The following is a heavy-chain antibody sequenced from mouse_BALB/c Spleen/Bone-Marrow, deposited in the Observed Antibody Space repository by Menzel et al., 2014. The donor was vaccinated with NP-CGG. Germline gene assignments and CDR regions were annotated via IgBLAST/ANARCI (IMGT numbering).Heavy chain of an antibody. CDR3: AKGDSYRYDFDY. CDR2: INPYNDGT. CDR1: GYTLSSYV. Sequence: EVKLVESGPELVKPGASVKMSCKASGYTLSSYVMHWVKQKPGQGLEWIGYINPYNDGTKYNEKFKGKATLTSDKSSSTAYMELSSLTSEDSAVYYCAKGDSYRYDFDYWGQGTTLTVSS. D-gene: IGHD2-14*01. J-gene: IGHJ2*01. V-gene: IGHV1-14*01.